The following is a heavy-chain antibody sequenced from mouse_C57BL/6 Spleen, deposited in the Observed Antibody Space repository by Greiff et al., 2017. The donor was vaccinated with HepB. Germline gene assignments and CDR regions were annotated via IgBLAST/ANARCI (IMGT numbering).Heavy chain of an antibody. CDR3: ARSHYGSSYPFAY. D-gene: IGHD1-1*01. J-gene: IGHJ3*01. CDR1: GYTFTSYW. Sequence: QVQLQQPGAELVRPGTSVKLSCKASGYTFTSYWMHWVKQRPGQGLEWIGVIDPSDSYTNYNQKFKGKATLTVDTSSSTAYMQLSSLTSEDSAVYYCARSHYGSSYPFAYWGQGTLVTVSA. V-gene: IGHV1-59*01. CDR2: IDPSDSYT.